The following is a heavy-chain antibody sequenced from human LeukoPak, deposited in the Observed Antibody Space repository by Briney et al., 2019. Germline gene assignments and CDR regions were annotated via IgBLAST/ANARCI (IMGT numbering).Heavy chain of an antibody. V-gene: IGHV3-23*01. CDR3: AKDGDTAMTPYYYYYGMDV. CDR2: ISGSGGST. CDR1: GFTFSSYA. D-gene: IGHD5-18*01. Sequence: GGSLRLSCAASGFTFSSYAMSWVRQAPGKGLEWVLAISGSGGSTYYADSVKGRFTISRDNSKNTLYLQMNSLRAEDTAVYYCAKDGDTAMTPYYYYYGMDVWGQGTTVTVSS. J-gene: IGHJ6*02.